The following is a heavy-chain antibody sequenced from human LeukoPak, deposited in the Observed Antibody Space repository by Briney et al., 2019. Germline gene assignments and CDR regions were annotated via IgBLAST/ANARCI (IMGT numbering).Heavy chain of an antibody. CDR2: IMPLFGTA. Sequence: SVKVSCKTSGGTFNNSAISWVRRAPGQGLEWLGGIMPLFGTAGYAQKFQGRVTITKDESTRTVYLELTSLTSDDTAVYYCARDVHGDYGSGWFDPWGQGILVSVSS. D-gene: IGHD4-17*01. CDR1: GGTFNNSA. CDR3: ARDVHGDYGSGWFDP. J-gene: IGHJ5*02. V-gene: IGHV1-69*05.